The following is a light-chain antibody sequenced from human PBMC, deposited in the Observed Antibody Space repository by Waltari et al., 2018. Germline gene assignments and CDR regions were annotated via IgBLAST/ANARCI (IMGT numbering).Light chain of an antibody. J-gene: IGLJ2*01. V-gene: IGLV2-23*02. CDR3: SSYAGSTTLVI. CDR1: SNDAGSYNL. Sequence: QSALTQPASLSGSPGPSITISCTRTSNDAGSYNLVSWYQQYPGKAPTHMIYDVTKRPSGLSSRFSGSKSGNTASLTISGLQAEDEADYYCSSYAGSTTLVIFGGGTKLTV. CDR2: DVT.